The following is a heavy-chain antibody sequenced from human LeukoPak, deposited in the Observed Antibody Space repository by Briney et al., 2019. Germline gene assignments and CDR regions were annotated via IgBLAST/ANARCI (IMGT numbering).Heavy chain of an antibody. V-gene: IGHV4-59*01. Sequence: PSETLSLTCTVSGGSISSYYWSWIRRPPGKGLEWIGYIYYSGSTNYNPSLKSRVTISVDTSKNQFSLKLSSVTAADTAVYYCARDDYGDYGSWFDPWGQGTLVTVSS. CDR3: ARDDYGDYGSWFDP. CDR1: GGSISSYY. J-gene: IGHJ5*02. D-gene: IGHD4-17*01. CDR2: IYYSGST.